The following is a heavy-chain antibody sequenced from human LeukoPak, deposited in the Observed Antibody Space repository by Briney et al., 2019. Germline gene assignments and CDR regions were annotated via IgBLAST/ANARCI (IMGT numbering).Heavy chain of an antibody. CDR1: GFTFSSYA. J-gene: IGHJ4*02. CDR2: ISSNGGST. D-gene: IGHD4-17*01. CDR3: ARAVTGYGDYGPSWYFDY. Sequence: GGSLRLSCAASGFTFSSYAMHWVRQAPGKGLEYVSAISSNGGSTYYANSVKGRFTISRDNSKNTLYLQMGSLRADDTAVYYCARAVTGYGDYGPSWYFDYWGQGTLVTVSS. V-gene: IGHV3-64*01.